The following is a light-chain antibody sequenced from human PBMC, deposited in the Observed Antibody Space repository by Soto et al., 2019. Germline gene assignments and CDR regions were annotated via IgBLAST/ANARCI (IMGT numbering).Light chain of an antibody. Sequence: AIQMTQSTSSLSASVGDRVTITCRASQGIRNDLDWFQQKPGKAPKLLIYAASNLQSGVPARFSGSGSGTDFTLTIIILQPEDCATYYCLQKYFYPFTFGPGTKGDIK. CDR1: QGIRND. CDR2: AAS. J-gene: IGKJ3*01. CDR3: LQKYFYPFT. V-gene: IGKV1-6*01.